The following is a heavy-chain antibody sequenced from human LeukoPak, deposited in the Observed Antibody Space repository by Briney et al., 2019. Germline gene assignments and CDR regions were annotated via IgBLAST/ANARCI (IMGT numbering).Heavy chain of an antibody. CDR1: GYTFTSYY. V-gene: IGHV1-2*06. CDR2: INPNNGAT. D-gene: IGHD1-26*01. Sequence: GASVKVSCKASGYTFTSYYMHWVRQAPGQGLEWMGRINPNNGATNYAQTLQGRVAITGDTSISTAYMELSSLRSDDTAVYYCTRESGSYHGNDYWGQGTLVTVSS. J-gene: IGHJ4*02. CDR3: TRESGSYHGNDY.